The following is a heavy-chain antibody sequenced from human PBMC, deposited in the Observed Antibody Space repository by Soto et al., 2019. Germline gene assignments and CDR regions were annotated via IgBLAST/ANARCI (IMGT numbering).Heavy chain of an antibody. D-gene: IGHD3-10*01. CDR1: AFVLKDAT. Sequence: VSLRRPCSPSAFVLKDATIHWLRQVSGKGLEWVGRVRDRAYNYATAYAASVKGRFTISRDDSTNTAYLQMNSLKTEDTAIYYCTRLISAAQYYWGQGTLVTVSS. CDR2: VRDRAYNYAT. CDR3: TRLISAAQYY. J-gene: IGHJ4*02. V-gene: IGHV3-73*01.